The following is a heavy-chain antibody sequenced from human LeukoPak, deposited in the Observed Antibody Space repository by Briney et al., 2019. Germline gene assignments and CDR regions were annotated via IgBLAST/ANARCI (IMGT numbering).Heavy chain of an antibody. Sequence: SETLSLTCAVYGGSFSGYQWSWIRQPSGKGLEWIGEINHSGSTNYNPSLKSRVTILVDTSKNQFSLKLSSVTAADTAVYYCARAPPMRFGHWGQGTLVTVSS. CDR1: GGSFSGYQ. J-gene: IGHJ5*02. CDR2: INHSGST. CDR3: ARAPPMRFGH. D-gene: IGHD3-22*01. V-gene: IGHV4-34*01.